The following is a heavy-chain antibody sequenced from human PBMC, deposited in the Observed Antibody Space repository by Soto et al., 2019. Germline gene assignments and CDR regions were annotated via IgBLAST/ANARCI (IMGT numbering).Heavy chain of an antibody. J-gene: IGHJ6*03. Sequence: SLVKVSCKASGSTFSSYTISWVRQAPGQGLEWMGRIIPILGIANYAQKFQGRVTITADKSTSTAYMELSSLRSEDTAVYYCASHIVVVPAAIDYYMDVWGKGTTVTVSS. CDR2: IIPILGIA. CDR3: ASHIVVVPAAIDYYMDV. V-gene: IGHV1-69*02. CDR1: GSTFSSYT. D-gene: IGHD2-2*01.